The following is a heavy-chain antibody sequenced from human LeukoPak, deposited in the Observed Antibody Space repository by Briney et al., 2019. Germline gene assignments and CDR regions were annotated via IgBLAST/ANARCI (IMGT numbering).Heavy chain of an antibody. V-gene: IGHV3-74*01. D-gene: IGHD6-6*01. J-gene: IGHJ4*02. CDR1: GFTFSSYW. CDR3: ALEYSTSFVDY. Sequence: PGGSLRLSCAASGFTFSSYWMHWVRQAPGKGLMWVSRINNDGSSTSYADSVKGRFTTSRDNAKNTLYLQMSSLRAEDTALYYCALEYSTSFVDYWGQGALVIVSS. CDR2: INNDGSST.